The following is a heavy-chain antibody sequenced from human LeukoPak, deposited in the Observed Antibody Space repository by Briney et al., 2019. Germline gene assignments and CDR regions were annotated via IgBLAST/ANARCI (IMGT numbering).Heavy chain of an antibody. CDR3: ARANSGDIVVVPAAPLFDY. CDR2: TYYRSKWYN. CDR1: GDSVSSNSAA. D-gene: IGHD2-2*01. V-gene: IGHV6-1*01. Sequence: SQTLSLTCAISGDSVSSNSAAWNWLRQSPSRGLEWLGRTYYRSKWYNDYAVSVKSLITINPDTSKDQFSLQLNSVTPEDTAVYYCARANSGDIVVVPAAPLFDYWGQGTLVTVSS. J-gene: IGHJ4*02.